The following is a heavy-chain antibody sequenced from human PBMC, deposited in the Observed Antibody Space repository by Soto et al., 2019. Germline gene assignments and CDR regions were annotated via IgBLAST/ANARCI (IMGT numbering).Heavy chain of an antibody. CDR3: ARGGDSYGDLDY. CDR2: IIPIFGTA. J-gene: IGHJ4*02. V-gene: IGHV1-69*12. D-gene: IGHD2-21*02. CDR1: GGPFSSYA. Sequence: QVQLVQSGAEVKKPGSSVKVSCKSSGGPFSSYAISWVRQAPGQGLEWMGGIIPIFGTANYAQKFQGRVTITADASTSIAYMELSSLRSEDTAVYYCARGGDSYGDLDYWGQGTLVTVSS.